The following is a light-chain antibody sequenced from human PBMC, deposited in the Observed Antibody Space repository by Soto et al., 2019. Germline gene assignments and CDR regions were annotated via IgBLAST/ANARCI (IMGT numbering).Light chain of an antibody. CDR3: QQRSNWPVT. CDR2: DAS. J-gene: IGKJ2*01. V-gene: IGKV3-11*01. CDR1: QSVSGY. Sequence: EIVLTQSPATLSLSPGERATLSCRASQSVSGYLAWYQHKPGQAPRLLIYDASNRATGIPARFSGSGSVTDFTLTISSLEPEDCAVYYCQQRSNWPVTFGQGTKLEIK.